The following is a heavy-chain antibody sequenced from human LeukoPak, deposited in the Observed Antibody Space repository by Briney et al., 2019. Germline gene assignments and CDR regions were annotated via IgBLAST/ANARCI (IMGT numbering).Heavy chain of an antibody. J-gene: IGHJ4*02. CDR2: INHSGST. CDR1: GGSFSVYY. Sequence: KSSETLSLTCAVYGGSFSVYYWSWIRQPPGKGLEWIGEINHSGSTNYNPSLKSRVTISVDTSKNQFSLKLSSVTAADTAVYYCARGIHYYGSGSYYKSLDYWGQGTLVTVSS. V-gene: IGHV4-34*01. D-gene: IGHD3-10*01. CDR3: ARGIHYYGSGSYYKSLDY.